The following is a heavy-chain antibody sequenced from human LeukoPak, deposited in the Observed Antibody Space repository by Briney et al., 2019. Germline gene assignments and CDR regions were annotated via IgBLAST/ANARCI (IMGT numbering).Heavy chain of an antibody. D-gene: IGHD3-10*01. CDR3: ARDRHYHGSFDY. V-gene: IGHV4-39*02. CDR2: IYYSGST. CDR1: GGSISSSSYY. J-gene: IGHJ4*02. Sequence: SETLSLTCTVSGGSISSSSYYWGWIRQPPGKGLEWIGSIYYSGSTYYNPSLKSRVTISVDTSKNQFSLKLSSVTAADTAVYYCARDRHYHGSFDYWGQGTLVTVSS.